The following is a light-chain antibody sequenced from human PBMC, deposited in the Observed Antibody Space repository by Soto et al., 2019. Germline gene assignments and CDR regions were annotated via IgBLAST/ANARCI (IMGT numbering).Light chain of an antibody. J-gene: IGKJ4*01. CDR2: DAS. Sequence: EIVLTHSPATLSFSPWQRSPLSFRASQSISSYLAWYQQKPGQAPRLLIYDASNRATGIPARFSGSGSGTDFTLTISSLEPEDFAVYYCQQRSNWPLTFGGGTKVDIK. CDR1: QSISSY. V-gene: IGKV3-11*01. CDR3: QQRSNWPLT.